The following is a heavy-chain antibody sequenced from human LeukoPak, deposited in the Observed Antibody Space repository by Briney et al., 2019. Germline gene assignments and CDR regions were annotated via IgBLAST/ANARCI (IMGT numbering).Heavy chain of an antibody. V-gene: IGHV4-59*01. D-gene: IGHD6-13*01. CDR2: IYYSGST. J-gene: IGHJ2*01. CDR1: GGSIRSYY. CDR3: ARVYYSNSYDYWYFDL. Sequence: SETLSLTCTVSGGSIRSYYWSWIRQSPGKGLEWIAYIYYSGSTNYNPSLKSRVTISVDTSKNQFSLKLSSVTAADTAVYYCARVYYSNSYDYWYFDLWGRGTLVTVSS.